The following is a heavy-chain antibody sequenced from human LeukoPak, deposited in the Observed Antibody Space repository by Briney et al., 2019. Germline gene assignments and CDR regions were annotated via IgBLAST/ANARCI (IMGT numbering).Heavy chain of an antibody. J-gene: IGHJ4*02. CDR1: GFTFSSYA. CDR2: ISGSGGST. Sequence: GGSLRLSCAASGFTFSSYAMSWVRQAPGKGLGWVSAISGSGGSTYYADSVKGRFTISRDNSKDTLYLQMNSLRAEDTAVYYCATMRSGSDYWGQGTLVTVSS. CDR3: ATMRSGSDY. V-gene: IGHV3-23*01. D-gene: IGHD3-3*01.